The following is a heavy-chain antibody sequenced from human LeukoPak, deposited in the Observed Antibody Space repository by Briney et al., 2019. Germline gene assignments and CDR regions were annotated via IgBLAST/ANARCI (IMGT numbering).Heavy chain of an antibody. CDR3: AKIRLVGANDAYNWFDP. Sequence: SVKVSCKASGGTFSSYAISWVRQAPGQGLEWMGGIIPIFGTANYAQKFQGRVTITADKSTSTAYMELSSLRSEDTAVYYCAKIRLVGANDAYNWFDPWGQGTLVTVSS. V-gene: IGHV1-69*06. CDR1: GGTFSSYA. CDR2: IIPIFGTA. D-gene: IGHD1-26*01. J-gene: IGHJ5*02.